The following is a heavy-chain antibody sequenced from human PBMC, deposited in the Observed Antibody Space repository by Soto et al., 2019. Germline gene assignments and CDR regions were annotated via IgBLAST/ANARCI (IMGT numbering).Heavy chain of an antibody. Sequence: SETLSLTCTVSGGSISSSSYYWGWIRQPPGKGLEWIGCIYYSGSTYYNPSLKSRVTISVDTSKHRFSLSRSSVTAADTAVYYCARRNCTNGVCYFSFDYWGQGTLVTVSS. V-gene: IGHV4-39*01. J-gene: IGHJ4*02. CDR3: ARRNCTNGVCYFSFDY. CDR2: IYYSGST. D-gene: IGHD2-8*01. CDR1: GGSISSSSYY.